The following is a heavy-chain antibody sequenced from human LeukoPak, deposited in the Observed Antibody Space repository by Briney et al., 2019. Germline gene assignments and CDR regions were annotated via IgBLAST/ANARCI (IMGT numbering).Heavy chain of an antibody. Sequence: GGSLRLSCAASGFTLTSFGMPWVREAPSNGLGWLAFLRFDGSNKYYADSVKGRFTISRDNSKNTLYLQMNSLRAEDTAVYYCADEGDYYDSSGYGDAFDIWGQGTMVTVSS. CDR2: LRFDGSNK. D-gene: IGHD3-22*01. V-gene: IGHV3-30*02. J-gene: IGHJ3*02. CDR3: ADEGDYYDSSGYGDAFDI. CDR1: GFTLTSFG.